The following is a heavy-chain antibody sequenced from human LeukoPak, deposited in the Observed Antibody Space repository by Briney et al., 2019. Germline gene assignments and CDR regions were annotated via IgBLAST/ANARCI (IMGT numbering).Heavy chain of an antibody. J-gene: IGHJ4*02. Sequence: GGSLRLSCAASGFTFSSYWMHWVRQAPGKGLVWVSRINTDGGTTTYAESVKGRFTISRDNAKNTLYLQMNSLRAEDTAVYYCARVSSSGTTFDYWGQGTLVTVSS. CDR1: GFTFSSYW. CDR3: ARVSSSGTTFDY. V-gene: IGHV3-74*01. CDR2: INTDGGTT. D-gene: IGHD6-19*01.